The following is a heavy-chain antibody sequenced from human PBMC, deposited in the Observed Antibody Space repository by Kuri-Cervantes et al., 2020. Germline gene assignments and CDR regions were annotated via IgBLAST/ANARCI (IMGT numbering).Heavy chain of an antibody. J-gene: IGHJ4*02. CDR2: IYWDDDK. CDR3: AHTLYDYVWGSYRPRTEYFDY. CDR1: GFSLSTSGVG. D-gene: IGHD3-16*02. Sequence: SGPTLVKPTQTLTLTCTFSGFSLSTSGVGVGWIRQPPGKALEWLALIYWDDDKRYSPSLKSRLTITKDTSKNQVVLTMTNMDHVDTATYYCAHTLYDYVWGSYRPRTEYFDYWGQGTLITVSS. V-gene: IGHV2-5*02.